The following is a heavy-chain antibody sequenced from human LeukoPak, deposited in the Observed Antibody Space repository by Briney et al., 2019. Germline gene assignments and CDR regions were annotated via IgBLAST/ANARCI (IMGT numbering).Heavy chain of an antibody. CDR2: ISYSGNT. D-gene: IGHD6-13*01. CDR3: ARQSAAAWYYFDY. V-gene: IGHV4-59*08. CDR1: GVSISSYY. Sequence: PSDTLSLTCTVSGVSISSYYWSWIRQPPGKGLEWIRYISYSGNTNYNPSLKSRITISGDTSKNQFSLKLGSVTAADTAVYYCARQSAAAWYYFDYWGQGTLVTVSS. J-gene: IGHJ4*02.